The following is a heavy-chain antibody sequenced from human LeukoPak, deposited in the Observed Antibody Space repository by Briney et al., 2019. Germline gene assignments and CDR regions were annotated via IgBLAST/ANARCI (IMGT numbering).Heavy chain of an antibody. CDR3: ARAPATYYYDSSGYYWPPKSQSAGYFDY. V-gene: IGHV4-34*01. Sequence: SETLSLTCAVYGGSFSGYYWSWIRQPPGKGLEWIGEINHSGSTNYNPSLKSRVTISVDTSKNQFSLKLSSVTAADTAVYYCARAPATYYYDSSGYYWPPKSQSAGYFDYWGQGTLVTVSS. CDR1: GGSFSGYY. J-gene: IGHJ4*02. D-gene: IGHD3-22*01. CDR2: INHSGST.